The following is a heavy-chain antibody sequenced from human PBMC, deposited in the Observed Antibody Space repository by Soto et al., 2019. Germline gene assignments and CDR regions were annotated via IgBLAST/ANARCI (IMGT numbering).Heavy chain of an antibody. CDR2: IIPIFGTA. Sequence: QVQLVQSGAEVKKPGSSVKVSCKASGGTFSSYAISWVRQAPGQGLEWMGGIIPIFGTANYAQKFQGRVTITADESTSTAYMELSSLRSDDTAVFYCARNYDFKNWFDPWGQGTLVTVSS. J-gene: IGHJ5*02. D-gene: IGHD3-3*01. CDR3: ARNYDFKNWFDP. CDR1: GGTFSSYA. V-gene: IGHV1-69*01.